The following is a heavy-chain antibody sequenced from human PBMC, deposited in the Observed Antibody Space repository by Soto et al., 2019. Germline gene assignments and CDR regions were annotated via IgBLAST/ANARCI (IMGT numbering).Heavy chain of an antibody. CDR1: GGSISSDDYY. CDR2: VYHSGST. Sequence: QVQLKESGPGLVKPSQTLSLTCTVSGGSISSDDYYWTWIRQPPGKGLEWIGHVYHSGSTHYNPSLKSRVSISVDTSQNRFSLRLHSVTAADPAVYFCARVSDDTSGYYSRRPGLFDNWGQGTLVTVSS. J-gene: IGHJ4*02. V-gene: IGHV4-30-4*01. CDR3: ARVSDDTSGYYSRRPGLFDN. D-gene: IGHD3-22*01.